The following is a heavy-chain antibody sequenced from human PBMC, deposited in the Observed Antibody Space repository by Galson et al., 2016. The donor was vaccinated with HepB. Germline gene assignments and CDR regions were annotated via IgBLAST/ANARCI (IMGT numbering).Heavy chain of an antibody. CDR3: ARESSGYNSGVYYFDQ. J-gene: IGHJ4*02. D-gene: IGHD5-18*01. Sequence: LSLTCAVSGGSLGSSTWWTWVRQPPGKGLEWIGEIYHTGNTKYSPSLKSRVTMSIDKSKNRFSLNLTSVTAADTAVYFCARESSGYNSGVYYFDQWGPGTLVTVSS. CDR1: GGSLGSSTW. V-gene: IGHV4-4*01. CDR2: IYHTGNT.